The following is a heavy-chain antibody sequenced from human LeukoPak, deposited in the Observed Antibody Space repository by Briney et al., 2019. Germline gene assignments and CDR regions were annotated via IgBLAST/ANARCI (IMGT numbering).Heavy chain of an antibody. J-gene: IGHJ4*02. CDR3: AKGTYYYDSSGYYGGYYFDY. CDR2: INSDGSST. V-gene: IGHV3-74*01. CDR1: GFTFSSYW. Sequence: GGSLRLSCAASGFTFSSYWMHWVRQAPGKGLVWVSRINSDGSSTYYADSVKGRFTISRDNSKNTLYLQMNSLRAEDTAVYYCAKGTYYYDSSGYYGGYYFDYWGQGTLVTVST. D-gene: IGHD3-22*01.